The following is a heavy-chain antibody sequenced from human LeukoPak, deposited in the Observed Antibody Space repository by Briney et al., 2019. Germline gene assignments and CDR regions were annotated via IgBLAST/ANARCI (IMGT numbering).Heavy chain of an antibody. V-gene: IGHV4-34*01. J-gene: IGHJ4*02. D-gene: IGHD4-17*01. CDR1: GGSFSGYY. Sequence: SETLSLTCAVYGGSFSGYYWSWIRQPPGKGLEWIGEINHSGSTNYNPSLKSRVTISVDKSKNQFSLKLSSVTAADTAVYYCARIEGYDYGDYGGFDYWGQGTLVTVSS. CDR3: ARIEGYDYGDYGGFDY. CDR2: INHSGST.